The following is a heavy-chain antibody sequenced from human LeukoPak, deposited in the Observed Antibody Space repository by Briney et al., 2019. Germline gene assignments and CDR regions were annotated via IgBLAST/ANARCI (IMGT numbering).Heavy chain of an antibody. CDR3: ARDSESYGSGSYYQNDAFDI. J-gene: IGHJ3*02. CDR1: GGSISSYY. Sequence: PSETLSLTCTVSGGSISSYYWSWIRQPPGKGLEWIGYIYYSGSTNYNPSLKSRVTISVDTSKNQFSLKLSSVTAADTAVYYCARDSESYGSGSYYQNDAFDIWGQGTMVTVSS. D-gene: IGHD3-10*01. CDR2: IYYSGST. V-gene: IGHV4-59*01.